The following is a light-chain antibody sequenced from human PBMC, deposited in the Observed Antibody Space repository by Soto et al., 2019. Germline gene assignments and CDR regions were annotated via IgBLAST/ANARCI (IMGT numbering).Light chain of an antibody. V-gene: IGKV1-5*01. CDR1: QSISYW. CDR2: DVS. J-gene: IGKJ1*01. CDR3: QQYNSYWT. Sequence: DIQLTQSPSTLSASVGDRGTIPCRASQSISYWLAWYQQKPGKAPNLLIYDVSNLESGVPSRLSGSGSGTEFTLTISSLQPDDFATYYCQQYNSYWTFGQGTKVDIK.